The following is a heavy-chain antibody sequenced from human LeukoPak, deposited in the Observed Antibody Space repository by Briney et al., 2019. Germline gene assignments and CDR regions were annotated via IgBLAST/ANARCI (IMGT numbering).Heavy chain of an antibody. Sequence: GASVKVSCKLSGNTLTELTMHWVRQAPGKGLEWMGGFEPEDEAIYAHKFQGRVTMTEDTSTDTAYMELSSLRSEDTAVYYCARGCTSCYLYYYMDVWGKGTTVTVSS. J-gene: IGHJ6*03. V-gene: IGHV1-24*01. D-gene: IGHD2-2*01. CDR2: FEPEDEA. CDR3: ARGCTSCYLYYYMDV. CDR1: GNTLTELT.